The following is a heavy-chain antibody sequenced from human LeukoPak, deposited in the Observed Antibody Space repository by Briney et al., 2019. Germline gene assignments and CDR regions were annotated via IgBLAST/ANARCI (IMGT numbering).Heavy chain of an antibody. CDR2: ISGRDGRT. CDR3: STSPSFGSSWYQFNY. Sequence: GGSLRLSGAASGLTFSSYAMSWVRKVPGRGLEWVSAISGRDGRTYYTDSVKGRFTISRDNSRDTLYLQMNSLRAEDTAVYYCSTSPSFGSSWYQFNYWGQGTLVTVSS. D-gene: IGHD6-13*01. J-gene: IGHJ4*02. CDR1: GLTFSSYA. V-gene: IGHV3-23*01.